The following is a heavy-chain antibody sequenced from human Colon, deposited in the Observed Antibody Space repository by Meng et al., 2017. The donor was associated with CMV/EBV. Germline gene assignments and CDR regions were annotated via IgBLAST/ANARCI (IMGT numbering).Heavy chain of an antibody. V-gene: IGHV5-51*01. J-gene: IGHJ4*02. Sequence: GASLKISCKGSGYTFSTYWIGWVRQMPGKGLEWMGLIYPGDSDTRYSPSFQGQVTISADKSINTAYLQWSSLKAADTAMYYCARLSLRRDGNARGYFDYWGQGTLVTVSS. CDR1: GYTFSTYW. D-gene: IGHD5-24*01. CDR3: ARLSLRRDGNARGYFDY. CDR2: IYPGDSDT.